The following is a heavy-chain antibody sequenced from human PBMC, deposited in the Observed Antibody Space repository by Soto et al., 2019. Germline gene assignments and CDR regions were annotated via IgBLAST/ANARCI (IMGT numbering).Heavy chain of an antibody. V-gene: IGHV1-69*06. Sequence: QVQLVQSGAEVKKPGSSVKVSCTASGGPFSSFAINLVRQAPGQGLEGMGVITPMLGAPHYAQNFKRRITIKSDKSTNMDYMALSSLRTGVRAAYSGGRVLTGGGFERRGPGPRVTVSS. CDR2: ITPMLGAP. J-gene: IGHJ5*02. CDR1: GGPFSSFA. CDR3: GRVLTGGGFER. D-gene: IGHD3-10*01.